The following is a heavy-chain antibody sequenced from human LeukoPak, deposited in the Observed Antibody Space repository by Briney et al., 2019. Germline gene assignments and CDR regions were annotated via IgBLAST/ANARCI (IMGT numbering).Heavy chain of an antibody. CDR1: GGSISSGIYY. Sequence: SETLSLTCTVSGGSISSGIYYWSWIRQPAGKGLEWIGRIYTSGSTNYNPSLKSRITISVDTSKNQFSLKLSSVTAADTAVYYCARVTRHIVVVTATSRYYYYMDVWGKGTTVTISS. V-gene: IGHV4-61*02. J-gene: IGHJ6*03. CDR3: ARVTRHIVVVTATSRYYYYMDV. D-gene: IGHD2-21*02. CDR2: IYTSGST.